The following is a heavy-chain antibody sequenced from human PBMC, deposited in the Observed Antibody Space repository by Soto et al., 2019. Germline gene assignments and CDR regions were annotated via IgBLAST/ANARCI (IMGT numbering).Heavy chain of an antibody. Sequence: PSETLSLTCTLSGCAVSRGTYYWSWIRQPPGKGLEWIGHIYFTGSTNYNPSLKSRVTMSLDTSRNQFSLKLSSVTAADTAVYYCTRGPPRVQWFDPWGLGTLVTVSS. J-gene: IGHJ5*02. CDR2: IYFTGST. CDR3: TRGPPRVQWFDP. V-gene: IGHV4-61*01. CDR1: GCAVSRGTYY.